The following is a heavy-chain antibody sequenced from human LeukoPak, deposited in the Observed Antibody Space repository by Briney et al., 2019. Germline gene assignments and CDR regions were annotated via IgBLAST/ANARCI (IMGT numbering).Heavy chain of an antibody. Sequence: GGSLRLSCAASGFTFSNFAMAWVRQVPEKGLEWVSFIRGGGAGAHYADSVRGRFTISRDNSKDTLYLEMNSLRADDTAVYYCAKASYSYGNDAFDIWGQGTKVTVSS. CDR3: AKASYSYGNDAFDI. J-gene: IGHJ3*02. V-gene: IGHV3-23*01. CDR2: IRGGGAGA. D-gene: IGHD3-16*02. CDR1: GFTFSNFA.